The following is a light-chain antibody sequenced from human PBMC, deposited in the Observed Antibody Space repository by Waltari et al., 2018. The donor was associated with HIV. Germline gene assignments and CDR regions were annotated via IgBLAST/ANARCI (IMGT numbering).Light chain of an antibody. CDR1: SLRSYY. CDR2: GKN. J-gene: IGLJ2*01. CDR3: NSRDSSGNHLVV. Sequence: SSELTQDPAVSVALGQTVRITCQGDSLRSYYASWYQQKPGQAPVLVIYGKNNRPSGIPDRFSGSSSGNTASLTITGAQAEDEADYYCNSRDSSGNHLVVVGGGTNLTVL. V-gene: IGLV3-19*01.